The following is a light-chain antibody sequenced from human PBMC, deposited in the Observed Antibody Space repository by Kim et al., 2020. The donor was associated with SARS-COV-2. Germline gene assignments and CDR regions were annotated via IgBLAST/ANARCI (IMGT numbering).Light chain of an antibody. CDR1: AGRVSGEGSKC. CDR3: IQCLTPPRT. Sequence: ASAGRVSGEGSKCLDWCLQKPGEAPQLRIYVGSTRETGVPDRFSGSGSGTDFTLKLSRVEAEDVGVYYCIQCLTPPRTFGQGTKVDIK. CDR2: VGS. V-gene: IGKV2-28*01. J-gene: IGKJ1*01.